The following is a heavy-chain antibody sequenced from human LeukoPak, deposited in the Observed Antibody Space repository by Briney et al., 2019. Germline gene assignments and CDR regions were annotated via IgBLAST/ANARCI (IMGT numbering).Heavy chain of an antibody. CDR2: IYHSGST. CDR1: GGSISSSNW. CDR3: ARTTMVRGTYYMDV. V-gene: IGHV4-4*02. J-gene: IGHJ6*03. D-gene: IGHD3-10*01. Sequence: SETLSLTCAVSGGSISSSNWWSWVRQPPAKGPEWIGEIYHSGSTNFNPSLKSRVTISVDTSKNQFSLKLSSVTAADTAVYYCARTTMVRGTYYMDVWGKGTTVTISS.